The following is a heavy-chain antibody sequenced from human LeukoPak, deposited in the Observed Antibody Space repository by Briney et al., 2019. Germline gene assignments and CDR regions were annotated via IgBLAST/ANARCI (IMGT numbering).Heavy chain of an antibody. V-gene: IGHV3-30*02. CDR3: AKITAYYSGSGSNFDY. CDR2: LRYDGSNK. CDR1: AFTFSSYG. D-gene: IGHD3-10*01. Sequence: GGSLRLSCAASAFTFSSYGMHWVRQAPGKGLEWVAFLRYDGSNKYYADSVKGRFTISRDNSKNTLYLQMNSLRAEDTAVYYCAKITAYYSGSGSNFDYWGQGTLVTVSS. J-gene: IGHJ4*02.